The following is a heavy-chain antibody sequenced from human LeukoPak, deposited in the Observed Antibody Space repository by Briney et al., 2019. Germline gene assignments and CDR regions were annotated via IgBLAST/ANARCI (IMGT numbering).Heavy chain of an antibody. V-gene: IGHV3-21*01. J-gene: IGHJ4*02. Sequence: GGSLRLSCAASGFTFSSYSMNWVRQAPGKGLEWVASISSSSSYIYYADSVKGRFTISRDNAKNSLYLQMNSLRAEDTAVYYCARENEKGSAAGFDYWGQGTLVTVSS. CDR1: GFTFSSYS. CDR3: ARENEKGSAAGFDY. CDR2: ISSSSSYI. D-gene: IGHD6-13*01.